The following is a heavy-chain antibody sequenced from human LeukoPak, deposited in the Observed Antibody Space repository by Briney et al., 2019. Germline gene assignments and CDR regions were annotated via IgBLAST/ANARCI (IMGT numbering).Heavy chain of an antibody. CDR2: IYYSGST. J-gene: IGHJ4*02. V-gene: IGHV4-59*01. D-gene: IGHD3-22*01. Sequence: SETLSLTCTVSGGSISSYYWSWIRQPPGKGLEWIGYIYYSGSTNYNPSLKSRVTISVDTSKNQFSLKLSSVTAEDTAVYYCARESPDSSGFYYWGQGTLVTVSS. CDR3: ARESPDSSGFYY. CDR1: GGSISSYY.